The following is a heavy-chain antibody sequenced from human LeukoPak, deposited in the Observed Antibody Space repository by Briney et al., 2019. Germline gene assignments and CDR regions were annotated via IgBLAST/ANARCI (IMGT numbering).Heavy chain of an antibody. J-gene: IGHJ6*03. CDR3: ARSGYFHDSSGYYDMDV. Sequence: GGSLRLSCAASGLTFSSFWMSWVRQAPGKGLEWVANIQQAGSETYYVDSVKGRFTISRDNAKNSLYLQMNSLRAEDTAVYYCARSGYFHDSSGYYDMDVWGKGTTVTVSS. CDR2: IQQAGSET. V-gene: IGHV3-7*01. CDR1: GLTFSSFW. D-gene: IGHD3-22*01.